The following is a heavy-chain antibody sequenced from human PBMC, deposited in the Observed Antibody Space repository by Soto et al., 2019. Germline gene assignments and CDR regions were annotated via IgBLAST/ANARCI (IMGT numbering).Heavy chain of an antibody. CDR2: IYYSGST. CDR3: ARDGQVRKYYDFWSGYHLDTENWFDP. CDR1: GGSVSSGSYY. V-gene: IGHV4-61*01. D-gene: IGHD3-3*01. J-gene: IGHJ5*02. Sequence: SETLSLTCTVSGGSVSSGSYYWSWIRQPPGKGLEWIGYIYYSGSTNYNPSLKSRVTISVDTSKNQFSLKLSSVTAADTAVYYCARDGQVRKYYDFWSGYHLDTENWFDPWGQGTQVTVSS.